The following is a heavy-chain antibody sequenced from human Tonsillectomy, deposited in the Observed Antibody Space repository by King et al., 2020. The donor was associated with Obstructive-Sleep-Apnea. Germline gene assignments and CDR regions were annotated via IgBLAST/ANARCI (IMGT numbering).Heavy chain of an antibody. J-gene: IGHJ4*02. Sequence: VQLQESGPGLVKPSETLSLTCTVSGGSISNYYWSWIRQPPGRGLEWIWYMYYSGNTNFNPSLKSRVTISADTSKIQFSLRLSSVTAADTAAYYCARHRGVEDYGGYGDYFDYWGQGTLVTVSS. V-gene: IGHV4-59*08. D-gene: IGHD5-12*01. CDR2: MYYSGNT. CDR1: GGSISNYY. CDR3: ARHRGVEDYGGYGDYFDY.